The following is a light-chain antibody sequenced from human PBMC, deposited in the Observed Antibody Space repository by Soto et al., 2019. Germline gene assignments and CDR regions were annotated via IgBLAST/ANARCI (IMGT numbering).Light chain of an antibody. V-gene: IGKV3-11*01. CDR1: QSVSRN. CDR2: GAA. CDR3: QQRYNWTLT. J-gene: IGKJ4*01. Sequence: EIVLTQSPATLSVSPGERATLSCRASQSVSRNLAWYQQKPGQAPRLLIYGAANGAAGIPARFSGTGSGTDFTLTISSREPDDFAVYYCQQRYNWTLTFGGGTKVDI.